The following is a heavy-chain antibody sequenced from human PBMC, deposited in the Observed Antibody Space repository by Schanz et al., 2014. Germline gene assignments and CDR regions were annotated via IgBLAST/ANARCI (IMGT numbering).Heavy chain of an antibody. CDR2: IYYNGTNK. CDR3: AKELNRRGGQTNFYYYYGMDV. D-gene: IGHD5-12*01. J-gene: IGHJ6*01. Sequence: QVQLVESGGGVVQPGRSLRLSCAASGFNFSNYDIHWVRQAPGKGLEWVALIYYNGTNKYYADSVKGRFTISRDNSQNTLYLQMNALRTEDTAVYYCAKELNRRGGQTNFYYYYGMDVWGPGTTVTVSS. V-gene: IGHV3-30*18. CDR1: GFNFSNYD.